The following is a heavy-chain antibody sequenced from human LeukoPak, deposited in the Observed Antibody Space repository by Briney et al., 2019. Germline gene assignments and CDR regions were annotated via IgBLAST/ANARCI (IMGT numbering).Heavy chain of an antibody. D-gene: IGHD3-22*01. V-gene: IGHV3-30*04. CDR3: ARGPTMKMDV. CDR1: GFTFSSHP. CDR2: ISFDGSHK. Sequence: GRSLRLSCAASGFTFSSHPTHWVRQAPGKGLEWVAVISFDGSHKYYADSVTGRFTISRDNSKNTLYLQMDSLRADDTAMYYCARGPTMKMDVWGKGTTVTVSS. J-gene: IGHJ6*04.